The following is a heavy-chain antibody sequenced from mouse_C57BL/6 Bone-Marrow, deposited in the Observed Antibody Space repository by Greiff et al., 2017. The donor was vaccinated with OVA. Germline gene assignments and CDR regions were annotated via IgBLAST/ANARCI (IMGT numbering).Heavy chain of an antibody. V-gene: IGHV5-6*01. D-gene: IGHD2-4*01. CDR1: GFTFSSYG. J-gene: IGHJ4*01. Sequence: EVQLQESGGDLVKPGGSLKLSCAASGFTFSSYGMSWVRQTPDKRLEWVATISSGGSYTYYPDSVKGRFTISRDNAKNTLYLQMSSLKSEDTAMYYCARRGIYYDYDVGDYAMDYWGQGTSVTVSS. CDR3: ARRGIYYDYDVGDYAMDY. CDR2: ISSGGSYT.